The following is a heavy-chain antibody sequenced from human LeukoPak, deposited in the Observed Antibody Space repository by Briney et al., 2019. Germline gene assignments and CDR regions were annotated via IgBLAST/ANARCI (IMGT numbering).Heavy chain of an antibody. CDR2: IYYTGNT. D-gene: IGHD4-17*01. V-gene: IGHV4-39*01. CDR1: GGSISSSTYY. J-gene: IGHJ5*02. CDR3: ARRRLGETTTANWFDP. Sequence: SDTLSLTCTVSGGSISSSTYYWGWIRQPPGKGLEWIVSIYYTGNTYYNPSLKSRVTISVDTSNNQFSLKLNSVTAADTAVYSCARRRLGETTTANWFDPWGPGTLVTVSS.